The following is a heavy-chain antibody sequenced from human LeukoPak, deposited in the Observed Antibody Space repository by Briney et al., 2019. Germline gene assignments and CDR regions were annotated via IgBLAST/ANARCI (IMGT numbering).Heavy chain of an antibody. CDR1: GFTVSANY. D-gene: IGHD2-15*01. CDR3: AKQLGYCSDGSCYFPY. Sequence: GGSLRLSCAASGFTVSANYMSWVRQAPGKGLECVSIIYGDDTTYHADSVQGRFTISRDNSKSTLCLQMNSLRAEDTAVYYCAKQLGYCSDGSCYFPYWGQGTLVTVSS. J-gene: IGHJ4*02. V-gene: IGHV3-53*01. CDR2: IYGDDTT.